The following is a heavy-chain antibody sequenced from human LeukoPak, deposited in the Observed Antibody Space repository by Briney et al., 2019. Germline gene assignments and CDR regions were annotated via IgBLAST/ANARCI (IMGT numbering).Heavy chain of an antibody. Sequence: SETLSLTCTASGGSISSSSYYWGWIRQPPGKGLEWIGSIYHSGSTYYNPSLKSRVTISVDTSKNQFSLKLSSVTAADTAVYYCAVSPIQLWSFDYWGQGTLVTVSS. CDR2: IYHSGST. CDR1: GGSISSSSYY. V-gene: IGHV4-39*07. D-gene: IGHD5-18*01. J-gene: IGHJ4*02. CDR3: AVSPIQLWSFDY.